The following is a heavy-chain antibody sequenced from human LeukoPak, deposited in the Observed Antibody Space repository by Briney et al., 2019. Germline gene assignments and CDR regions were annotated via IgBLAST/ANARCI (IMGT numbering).Heavy chain of an antibody. Sequence: GGSLTLSCAASGFIFKQYAMTWVRQAPGKGLDWVSSVNDRCDSTHYTDSVKGRFTVSRDNSKNTLYLQMNSLRAEDTAVYYCAKDFNGNYYSLWNYWGQGTLVTVSS. CDR1: GFIFKQYA. CDR2: VNDRCDST. J-gene: IGHJ4*02. CDR3: AKDFNGNYYSLWNY. D-gene: IGHD1-26*01. V-gene: IGHV3-23*01.